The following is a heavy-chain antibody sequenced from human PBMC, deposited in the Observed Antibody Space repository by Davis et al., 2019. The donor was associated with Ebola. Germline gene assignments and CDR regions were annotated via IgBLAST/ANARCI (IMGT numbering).Heavy chain of an antibody. D-gene: IGHD6-19*01. CDR2: ISGSGGST. CDR1: GFTFSSYE. J-gene: IGHJ4*02. Sequence: GGSLRLSCAASGFTFSSYEMNWVRQAPGKGLEWVSAISGSGGSTYYADSVKGRFTISRDNSKNTLYLQMNSLRAEDTAVYYCAKDPYSSGWYLYFDYWGQGTLVTVSS. CDR3: AKDPYSSGWYLYFDY. V-gene: IGHV3-23*01.